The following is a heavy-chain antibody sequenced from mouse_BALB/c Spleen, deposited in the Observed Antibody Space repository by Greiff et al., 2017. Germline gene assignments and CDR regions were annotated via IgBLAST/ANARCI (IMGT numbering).Heavy chain of an antibody. CDR2: IRSKSNNYAT. J-gene: IGHJ4*01. D-gene: IGHD2-14*01. Sequence: GGGLVQPKGSLKLSCAASGFTFNTYAMNWVRQAPGKGLEWVARIRSKSNNYATYYADSVKDRFTISRDDSQSMLYLQMNNLKTEDTAMYYCVRHGYYRYDGYAMDYWGQGTSVTVSS. V-gene: IGHV10-1*02. CDR1: GFTFNTYA. CDR3: VRHGYYRYDGYAMDY.